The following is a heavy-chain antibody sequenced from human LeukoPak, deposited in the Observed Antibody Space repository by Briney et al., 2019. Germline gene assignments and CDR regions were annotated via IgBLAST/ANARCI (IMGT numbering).Heavy chain of an antibody. V-gene: IGHV4-59*01. D-gene: IGHD3-10*01. J-gene: IGHJ4*02. CDR1: GGSISSYY. CDR2: IYYSGST. CDR3: ARDSGSGSYPVYYFDY. Sequence: PSETLSLTCTVSGGSISSYYWSWIRQPPGKGLEWIGYIYYSGSTNYNPSLKSRVTISVDTPKNQFSLKLSSVTAADTAVYYCARDSGSGSYPVYYFDYWGQGTLVTVSS.